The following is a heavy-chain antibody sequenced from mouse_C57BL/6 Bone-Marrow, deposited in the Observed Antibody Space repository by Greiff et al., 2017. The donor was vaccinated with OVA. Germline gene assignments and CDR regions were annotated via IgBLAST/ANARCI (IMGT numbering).Heavy chain of an antibody. CDR2: ISSGGSYT. CDR1: GFTFSSYG. CDR3: ARLRWLMFVDY. Sequence: EVKLMESGGDLVKPGGSLKLSCAASGFTFSSYGMSWVRQTPDKRLEWVATISSGGSYTYYPDSVKGLFTISRDNAKNTLYLQMSSLKSEDTAMYDCARLRWLMFVDYWGQGTSVTVSS. V-gene: IGHV5-6*01. D-gene: IGHD2-3*01. J-gene: IGHJ4*01.